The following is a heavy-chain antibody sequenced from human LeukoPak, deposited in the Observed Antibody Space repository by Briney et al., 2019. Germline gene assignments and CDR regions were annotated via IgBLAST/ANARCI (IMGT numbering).Heavy chain of an antibody. CDR2: ISSDGTDE. D-gene: IGHD5-18*01. Sequence: GGSLRLSCATSGFTFNRYAMNWVRQAPGKGLEWVAVISSDGTDEFYADSVRGQFTISRDNSRNTLYLQMRSLRREDTAVYYCARQRRGYSYGTLDYWGQGTLTAVSS. V-gene: IGHV3-30*11. CDR1: GFTFNRYA. J-gene: IGHJ4*02. CDR3: ARQRRGYSYGTLDY.